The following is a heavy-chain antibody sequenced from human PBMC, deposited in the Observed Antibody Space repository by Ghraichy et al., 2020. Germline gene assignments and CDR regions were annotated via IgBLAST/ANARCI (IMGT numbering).Heavy chain of an antibody. J-gene: IGHJ6*03. D-gene: IGHD5-12*01. CDR2: IYYSGST. CDR1: GGSISSSSYY. CDR3: ARQPRRGDKVYYYYYMDV. Sequence: SETLSLTCTVSGGSISSSSYYWGWIRQPPGKGLEWIGSIYYSGSTDYNPSLKSRVTISVDTSKNQFSLQLSSVTAADTAVYYWARQPRRGDKVYYYYYMDVWGKGTTVTVSS. V-gene: IGHV4-39*01.